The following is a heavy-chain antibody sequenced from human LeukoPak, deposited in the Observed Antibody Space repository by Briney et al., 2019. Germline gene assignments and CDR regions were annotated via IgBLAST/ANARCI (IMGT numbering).Heavy chain of an antibody. J-gene: IGHJ3*02. V-gene: IGHV1-2*02. Sequence: GASVKVSCKASGYTFTGYYMHWVRQAPGQGLEWMGWINPNSGGTNYAQKFQGRVTMTRDTSISTAYMELSRLRSDDTAVYYCARGGGVAASRGAFDIWGQGTMVTVSS. CDR3: ARGGGVAASRGAFDI. CDR2: INPNSGGT. D-gene: IGHD6-25*01. CDR1: GYTFTGYY.